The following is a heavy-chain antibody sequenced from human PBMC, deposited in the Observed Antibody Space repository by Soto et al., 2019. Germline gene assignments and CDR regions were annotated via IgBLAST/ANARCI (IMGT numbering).Heavy chain of an antibody. CDR2: MNSDGRTT. CDR1: GFNFGNNW. Sequence: EVQLVESGGGLVQPGGSLRLSCAASGFNFGNNWMHWVRQAPGKGLEWVSRMNSDGRTTNYADSVKGRFTVSRDNAKNTLYQQMNSLRAEDTAVYYCATAEVDYWGPGTLVTVSS. CDR3: ATAEVDY. V-gene: IGHV3-74*01. J-gene: IGHJ4*02.